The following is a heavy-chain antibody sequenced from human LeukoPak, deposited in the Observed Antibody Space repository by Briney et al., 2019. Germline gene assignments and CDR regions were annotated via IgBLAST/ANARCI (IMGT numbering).Heavy chain of an antibody. Sequence: GGSLRLSCAASGFTFSSYEMNWVRQAPGKGLEWVSYISSSGSTIYYADSVKGRFTISRDNAKNSLYPQMNSLRAEDTAMYYCARDGYCSGGTCYSGVLEYWGQGTPVTVSS. CDR1: GFTFSSYE. J-gene: IGHJ4*02. V-gene: IGHV3-48*03. D-gene: IGHD2-15*01. CDR3: ARDGYCSGGTCYSGVLEY. CDR2: ISSSGSTI.